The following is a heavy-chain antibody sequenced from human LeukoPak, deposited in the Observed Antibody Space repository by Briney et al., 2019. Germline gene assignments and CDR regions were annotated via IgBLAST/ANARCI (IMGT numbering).Heavy chain of an antibody. CDR2: IYYSGST. V-gene: IGHV4-39*01. J-gene: IGHJ4*02. D-gene: IGHD3-22*01. CDR3: ARHHYYGSTGFDY. CDR1: GGSISSSSYY. Sequence: SETLSLTCTVSGGSISSSSYYWGWIRQPPGKGLEWIGSIYYSGSTYYNPSLKSRVTISVDTSKNQFSLKLSSVTAADTAVYYCARHHYYGSTGFDYWGQGTLVTVSS.